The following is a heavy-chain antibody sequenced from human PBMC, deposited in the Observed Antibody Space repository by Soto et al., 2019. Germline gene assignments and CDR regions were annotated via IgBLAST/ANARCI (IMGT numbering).Heavy chain of an antibody. CDR2: INAGNGNT. J-gene: IGHJ4*02. D-gene: IGHD4-17*01. V-gene: IGHV1-3*01. CDR3: ARVGPYGDPTSAFDY. Sequence: QVQLVQSGAEVKKPGASVKVSCKASGYTFTSYAMHWVRQAPGQRLEWMGWINAGNGNTKYSQKFQGRVTITRDTSASTAYMELSSLRSEDTAVYYCARVGPYGDPTSAFDYWGQGTLVTVSS. CDR1: GYTFTSYA.